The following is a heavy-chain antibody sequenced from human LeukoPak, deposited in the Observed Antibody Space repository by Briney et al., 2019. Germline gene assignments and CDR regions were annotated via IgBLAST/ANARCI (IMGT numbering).Heavy chain of an antibody. CDR3: ARDRYYDSSGYSSYFDY. J-gene: IGHJ4*02. CDR2: INSDGSST. D-gene: IGHD3-22*01. Sequence: GGSLRLSCAASGFTFSSYWMHWDRQAPGKGLVWVSRINSDGSSTSYADSVKGRFTISRDNAKNTLYLQMNSLRAEDTAVYYCARDRYYDSSGYSSYFDYWGQGTLVTVSS. V-gene: IGHV3-74*01. CDR1: GFTFSSYW.